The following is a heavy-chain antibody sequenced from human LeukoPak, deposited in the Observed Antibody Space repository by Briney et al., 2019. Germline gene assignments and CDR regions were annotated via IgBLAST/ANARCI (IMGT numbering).Heavy chain of an antibody. CDR1: GGSLSSSNW. V-gene: IGHV4-4*02. CDR2: IYHSGRT. Sequence: SETLSLTCAVSGGSLSSSNWWSWGRQPPGKGLEWIGDIYHSGRTNYNPPLKRRVNISVDKSKNQYSQKLSAVTAADTAVYYCAKTYYYDSRGHIFQADAFDIWGQGTMVTVSS. D-gene: IGHD3-22*01. J-gene: IGHJ3*02. CDR3: AKTYYYDSRGHIFQADAFDI.